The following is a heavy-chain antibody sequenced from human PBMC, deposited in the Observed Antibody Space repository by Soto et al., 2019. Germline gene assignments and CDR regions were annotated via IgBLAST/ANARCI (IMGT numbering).Heavy chain of an antibody. CDR2: IIPIFGTA. J-gene: IGHJ5*02. CDR1: GGTFSSYA. V-gene: IGHV1-69*12. Sequence: QVQLVQSGAEVKKPGSSVKVSCKASGGTFSSYAISWVRQAPGQGLEWMGGIIPIFGTANYAQKFQGRVTMTADESTSTAYMELSSLRSEDTAVYYCATSVGYCSGGSCSPVGWFDPWGQGTLVTVSS. D-gene: IGHD2-15*01. CDR3: ATSVGYCSGGSCSPVGWFDP.